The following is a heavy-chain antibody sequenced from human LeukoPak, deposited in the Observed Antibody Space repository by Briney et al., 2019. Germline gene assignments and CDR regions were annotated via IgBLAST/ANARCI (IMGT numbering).Heavy chain of an antibody. CDR2: ISGSGGST. Sequence: GGSLRLSCAASGFTFSSYAMSWVRQAPGKGLESVSFISGSGGSTYYADSVKGRFTISRDNSKNTLYLQMNSLRAEDTAVYYCANCVRSEDYDSSGYPRWGQGTLVTVSS. CDR3: ANCVRSEDYDSSGYPR. V-gene: IGHV3-23*01. J-gene: IGHJ4*02. D-gene: IGHD3-22*01. CDR1: GFTFSSYA.